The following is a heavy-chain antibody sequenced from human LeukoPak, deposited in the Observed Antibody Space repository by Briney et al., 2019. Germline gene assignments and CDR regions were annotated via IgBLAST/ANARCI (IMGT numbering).Heavy chain of an antibody. J-gene: IGHJ4*02. CDR3: ATQTYALFDY. D-gene: IGHD2-2*01. CDR1: GFTFSSHW. V-gene: IGHV3-7*03. CDR2: IKQDGSDK. Sequence: GGPLRLSCVASGFTFSSHWMSWVRQAPGKGLEWVGNIKQDGSDKYHADSVKGRFTISRDNAKNSLYLQMSSLRAEDTAVYYCATQTYALFDYWGQGTLVTVSS.